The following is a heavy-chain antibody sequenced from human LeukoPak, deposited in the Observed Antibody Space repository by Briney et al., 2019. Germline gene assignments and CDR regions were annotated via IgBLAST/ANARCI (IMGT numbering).Heavy chain of an antibody. J-gene: IGHJ4*02. CDR2: IRGKANNYAT. Sequence: GGSLRLSCAASGFPFSASAMHWVRQASGKGLERLGRIRGKANNYATAYAASVKGRSIISRDDSKNTAYLQVNSLKTEDTAVYYCSRQIDYHDDSAYPYWGQGTLVTVSS. CDR1: GFPFSASA. D-gene: IGHD3-22*01. V-gene: IGHV3-73*01. CDR3: SRQIDYHDDSAYPY.